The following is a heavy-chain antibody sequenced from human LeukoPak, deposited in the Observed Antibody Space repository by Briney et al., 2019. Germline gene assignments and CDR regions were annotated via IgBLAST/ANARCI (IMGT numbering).Heavy chain of an antibody. CDR1: RFSFSAYP. V-gene: IGHV3-23*01. CDR2: ISASGDVT. Sequence: GGSLRLSCEASRFSFSAYPMGWVRRAPGKGLEWVSGISASGDVTFHADPVKGRFTISRDNSKNTLYLQMNSLRAEDTAVYYCAKGFTTVVTEYFDYWGQGTLVTVSS. CDR3: AKGFTTVVTEYFDY. D-gene: IGHD4-23*01. J-gene: IGHJ4*02.